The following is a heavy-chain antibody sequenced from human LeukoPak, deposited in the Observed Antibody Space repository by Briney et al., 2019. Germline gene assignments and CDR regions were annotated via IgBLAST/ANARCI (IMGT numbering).Heavy chain of an antibody. D-gene: IGHD1-26*01. CDR3: ARVPRELKWELRCFDY. J-gene: IGHJ4*02. CDR2: IYYSGST. Sequence: SETLSLTCTVSGGSISSSSYYWGWIRQPPGKGLEWIGSIYYSGSTYYNPSLRSRVTISVDTSKNQFSLKLSSVTAADTAVYYCARVPRELKWELRCFDYWGQGTLVTVSS. CDR1: GGSISSSSYY. V-gene: IGHV4-39*07.